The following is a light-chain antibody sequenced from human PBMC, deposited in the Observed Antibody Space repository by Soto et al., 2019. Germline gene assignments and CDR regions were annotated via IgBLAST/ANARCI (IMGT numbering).Light chain of an antibody. CDR2: AAS. CDR3: QKYNSAPPLT. CDR1: QGISNY. V-gene: IGKV1-27*01. Sequence: DIQITQSPSSLSSSVGDRVKITCRASQGISNYLAWYQQKPGKVPTLLIYAASTLQSGVPSRFSGSGSGTDFILTISSLQPDDVATYYCQKYNSAPPLTFGGGTKVDI. J-gene: IGKJ4*01.